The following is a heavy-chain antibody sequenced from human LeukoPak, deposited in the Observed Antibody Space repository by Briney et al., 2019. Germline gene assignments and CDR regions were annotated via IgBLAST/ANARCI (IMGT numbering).Heavy chain of an antibody. Sequence: ASVKVSCKASGGTFSSYAISWVRQAPGQGLEWMGWISAYNGNTNYAQKLQGRVTMTTDTSTSTAYMELSSLRSEDTAVYYCARDLSVWGQGTLVTVSS. CDR1: GGTFSSYA. CDR2: ISAYNGNT. CDR3: ARDLSV. J-gene: IGHJ4*02. V-gene: IGHV1-18*01.